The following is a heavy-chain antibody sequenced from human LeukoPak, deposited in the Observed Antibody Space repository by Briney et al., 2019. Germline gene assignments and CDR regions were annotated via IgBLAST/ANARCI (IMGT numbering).Heavy chain of an antibody. J-gene: IGHJ4*02. CDR3: ARLTRRDFTVTPEDY. CDR1: GGTFSGYA. V-gene: IGHV1-69*13. CDR2: IIPVSGTA. D-gene: IGHD4-17*01. Sequence: XVKVSCKASGGTFSGYAISWVRQAPGQGLEWMGGIIPVSGTANYAQNFEGRVTITADESTSTAYMEMSSLRSEDTPVYYCARLTRRDFTVTPEDYWGQGTLVTVSS.